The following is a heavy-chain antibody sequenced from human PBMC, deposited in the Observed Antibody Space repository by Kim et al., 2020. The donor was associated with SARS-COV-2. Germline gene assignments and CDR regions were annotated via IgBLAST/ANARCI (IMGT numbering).Heavy chain of an antibody. J-gene: IGHJ4*02. CDR1: GGSISSSSYY. D-gene: IGHD1-26*01. CDR2: IYYSGST. Sequence: SETLSLTCTVSGGSISSSSYYWGWIRQPPGKGLEWIGSIYYSGSTYYNPSLKSRVTISVDTSKNQFSLKLSSVTAADTAVYYCARDGSRAPGAGRYWGQGTLVTVSS. CDR3: ARDGSRAPGAGRY. V-gene: IGHV4-39*07.